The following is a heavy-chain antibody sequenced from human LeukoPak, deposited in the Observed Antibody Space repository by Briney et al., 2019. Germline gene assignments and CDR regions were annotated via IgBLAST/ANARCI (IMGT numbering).Heavy chain of an antibody. V-gene: IGHV6-1*01. CDR3: ARSDSSSSLNWFDP. D-gene: IGHD6-6*01. CDR2: IYYRSKWYN. Sequence: SQTLSLTCSISGDGVSSNSAAWNWIRQSPSKGLEWLARIYYRSKWYNDYAVFVKSRITINPDTSKNQFSLQLNSVTPEDTAVYYCARSDSSSSLNWFDPWGQGTLVTVSS. J-gene: IGHJ5*02. CDR1: GDGVSSNSAA.